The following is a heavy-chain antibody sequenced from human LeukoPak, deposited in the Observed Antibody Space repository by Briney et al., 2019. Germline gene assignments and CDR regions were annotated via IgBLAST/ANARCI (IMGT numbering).Heavy chain of an antibody. D-gene: IGHD3-22*01. CDR3: AREGHYYDSSGYLDY. CDR1: GGSISSGSYY. J-gene: IGHJ4*02. V-gene: IGHV4-61*02. Sequence: SETLSLTCTVSGGSISSGSYYWSWIRQPAGKGLEWIGRIYTSGSTNYNPSLKSRVTISVDTSKNQFSLKLSSVTAADTAVYYCAREGHYYDSSGYLDYWGQGTLVTVSS. CDR2: IYTSGST.